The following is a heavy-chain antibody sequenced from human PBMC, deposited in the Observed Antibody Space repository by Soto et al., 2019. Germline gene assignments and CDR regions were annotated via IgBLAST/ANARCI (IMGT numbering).Heavy chain of an antibody. J-gene: IGHJ4*02. CDR3: AKDCRI. CDR2: ISGSGIST. CDR1: TLTFSIYA. Sequence: GGSLRLSCGASTLTFSIYAMSWVRQAPGKGLEWVSSISGSGISTWYADSVKGRFTISRDNSKNMLYLQMSSLRGEDTAVYYCAKDCRIWVQGTLVTVSS. V-gene: IGHV3-23*01.